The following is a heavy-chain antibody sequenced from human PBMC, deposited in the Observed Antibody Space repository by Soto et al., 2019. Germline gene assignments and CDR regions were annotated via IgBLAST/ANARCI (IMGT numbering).Heavy chain of an antibody. J-gene: IGHJ6*02. CDR1: GFTVSSNY. CDR2: IYSGGST. V-gene: IGHV3-53*02. D-gene: IGHD2-15*01. CDR3: ARDTVTVVTGGMGV. Sequence: EVQLVETGGGLIQPGGSLRLSCAASGFTVSSNYMSWVRQAPGKGLEWVSVIYSGGSTYYADSVKGRFTISRDNSKNTLYLQMNSLRAEDTAVYHGARDTVTVVTGGMGVWGRGTTVTASS.